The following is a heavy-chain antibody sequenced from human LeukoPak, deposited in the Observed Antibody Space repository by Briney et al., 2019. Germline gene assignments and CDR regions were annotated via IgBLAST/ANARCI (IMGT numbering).Heavy chain of an antibody. CDR1: GGSISSGDYY. CDR2: IYYSGST. Sequence: SETLSLTCTVSGGSISSGDYYWSWIRQPPGKGLEWIGYIYYSGSTYYNPSLKSRVTISVDTSKNQFSLKLRSVTAADTALYYCARHWYYYESSGYSFDSWGQGTLVTVSS. D-gene: IGHD3-22*01. V-gene: IGHV4-30-4*08. J-gene: IGHJ4*02. CDR3: ARHWYYYESSGYSFDS.